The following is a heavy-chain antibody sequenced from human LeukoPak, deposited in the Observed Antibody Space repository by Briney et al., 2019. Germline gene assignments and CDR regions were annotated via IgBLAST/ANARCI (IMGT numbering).Heavy chain of an antibody. J-gene: IGHJ2*01. CDR2: IYYSGST. CDR3: GRTYHDNLRYFDL. D-gene: IGHD3-9*01. CDR1: GGSISSYY. Sequence: SETLSLTCTVSGGSISSYYWSWIRQPPGKGLEWIGYIYYSGSTNYNPSLKSRVTISVDTSKNQFSLKLSSVTAADTAVYYCGRTYHDNLRYFDLWGRGTLVTVSS. V-gene: IGHV4-59*08.